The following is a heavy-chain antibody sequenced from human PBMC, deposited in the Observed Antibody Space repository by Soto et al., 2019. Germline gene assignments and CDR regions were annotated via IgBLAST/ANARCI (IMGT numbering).Heavy chain of an antibody. Sequence: PGGSLRLSCTASGFSFSSYTMNWVRQAPGKGLQWVASITNRGTHTYSADSVKSRFTISRDNDKNSLYLQMNNLRAEDTATYYCARAHEVAWFDSWGLGTLVTVSS. CDR1: GFSFSSYT. J-gene: IGHJ5*01. V-gene: IGHV3-21*06. CDR3: ARAHEVAWFDS. D-gene: IGHD2-15*01. CDR2: ITNRGTHT.